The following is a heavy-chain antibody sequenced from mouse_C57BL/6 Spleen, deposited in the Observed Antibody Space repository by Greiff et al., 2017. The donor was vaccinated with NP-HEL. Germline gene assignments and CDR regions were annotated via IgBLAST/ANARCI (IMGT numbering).Heavy chain of an antibody. Sequence: DVKLVESGGGLVKPGGSLKLSCAASGFTFSDYGMHWVRQAPEKGLEWVAYISSGSSTIYYADTVKGRFTISRDNAKNTLFLQMTSLRSEDTAMYYCARNLRGYAMDYWGQGTSVTVSS. J-gene: IGHJ4*01. D-gene: IGHD5-1*01. CDR2: ISSGSSTI. CDR3: ARNLRGYAMDY. CDR1: GFTFSDYG. V-gene: IGHV5-17*01.